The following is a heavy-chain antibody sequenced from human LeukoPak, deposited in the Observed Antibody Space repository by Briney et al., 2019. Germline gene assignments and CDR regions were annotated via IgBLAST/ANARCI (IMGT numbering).Heavy chain of an antibody. CDR1: GFTFTTYW. V-gene: IGHV3-7*01. CDR2: IKTDGSEK. J-gene: IGHJ4*02. D-gene: IGHD3-9*01. Sequence: GGSLRLSCAASGFTFTTYWMAWVRQTPGKGLEWVAHIKTDGSEKTYVDSVKGRFTISRDNAKNSLYLQMSSLRAEDTAVYYCARDGLGSGPVRYDYWGRGSLVTVSS. CDR3: ARDGLGSGPVRYDY.